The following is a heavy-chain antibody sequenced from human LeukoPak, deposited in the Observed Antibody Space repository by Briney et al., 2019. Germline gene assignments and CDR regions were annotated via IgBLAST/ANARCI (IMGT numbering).Heavy chain of an antibody. CDR2: IYYSGST. CDR3: ARLTGIAVAQK. Sequence: SETLSLTCTVSGGSISSYYWSWIRQPPGKGLEWIGYIYYSGSTYYNPSLKSRVTISVDTSKNQFSLKLSSVTAADTAVYYCARLTGIAVAQKWGQGTLVTVSS. J-gene: IGHJ4*02. D-gene: IGHD6-19*01. CDR1: GGSISSYY. V-gene: IGHV4-59*04.